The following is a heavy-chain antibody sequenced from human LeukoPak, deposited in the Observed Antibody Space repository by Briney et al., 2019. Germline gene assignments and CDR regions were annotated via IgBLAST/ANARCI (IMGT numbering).Heavy chain of an antibody. J-gene: IGHJ4*02. V-gene: IGHV3-23*01. CDR1: GFSFISYA. Sequence: GGSLRLSCAASGFSFISYAMSWARHAPGKGLEWVSAISGSGGSTYYADSVKGRFTISRDNSKNTLYLQMNSLRAEDTAVYYCAKDLACSSTSCPDYWGQGTLVTVSS. CDR2: ISGSGGST. D-gene: IGHD2-2*01. CDR3: AKDLACSSTSCPDY.